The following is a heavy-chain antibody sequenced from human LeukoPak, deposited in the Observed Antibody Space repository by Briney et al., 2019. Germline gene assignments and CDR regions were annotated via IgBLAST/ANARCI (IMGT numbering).Heavy chain of an antibody. D-gene: IGHD2-2*01. V-gene: IGHV4-34*01. Sequence: SETLSLTCAVSGGSFSGYYWSWIRQPPGKGLEWIGQINHSGSTNYNPSLKSRVTISVDTSKNQFSLKLSSVTAADTAVYYCARGGYCSSTSCRGPEYFQHWGQGTLVTVSS. J-gene: IGHJ1*01. CDR2: INHSGST. CDR1: GGSFSGYY. CDR3: ARGGYCSSTSCRGPEYFQH.